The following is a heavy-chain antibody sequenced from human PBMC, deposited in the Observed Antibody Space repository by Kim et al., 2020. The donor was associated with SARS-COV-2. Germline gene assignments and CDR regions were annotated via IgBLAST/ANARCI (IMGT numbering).Heavy chain of an antibody. V-gene: IGHV3-20*01. Sequence: GGSLRLSCAASGFTFDDYGMSWVRQAPGKGLEWVSGINWNGGSTGYADSVKCRFTISRDNAKNSLYLQMNSLRAEDTALYHCARDWWTYCSGGSCPPPYGMDVWGQGTTVTVSS. CDR1: GFTFDDYG. D-gene: IGHD2-15*01. CDR3: ARDWWTYCSGGSCPPPYGMDV. J-gene: IGHJ6*02. CDR2: INWNGGST.